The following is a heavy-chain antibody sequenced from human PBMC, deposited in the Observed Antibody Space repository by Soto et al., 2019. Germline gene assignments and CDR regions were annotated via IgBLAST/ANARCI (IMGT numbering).Heavy chain of an antibody. D-gene: IGHD2-15*01. Sequence: QVQLVQSGAEVKKPGASVKVSCKASGYSFSSLGMHWVRQAPGQRPEWMGWINAGNGNTKYSQKYQGRVTMTRDTSASTAYMELSSLTSEDTAVYYCTNSYCSSVSCLRNYWGQGTLVIVSS. CDR2: INAGNGNT. J-gene: IGHJ4*02. V-gene: IGHV1-3*01. CDR1: GYSFSSLG. CDR3: TNSYCSSVSCLRNY.